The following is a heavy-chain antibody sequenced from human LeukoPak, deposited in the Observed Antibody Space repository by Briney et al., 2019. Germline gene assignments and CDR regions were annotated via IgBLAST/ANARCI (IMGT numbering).Heavy chain of an antibody. CDR1: GFTFSSYA. V-gene: IGHV3-30-3*01. CDR2: ISYDGSNK. J-gene: IGHJ4*02. CDR3: ARAPGYSYGYQ. D-gene: IGHD5-18*01. Sequence: GGSLRLSCAASGFTFSSYAMHWVRQAPGKGLEWVAVISYDGSNKYYADSVKGRFTISRDNSKNTLYLQMNSLRAEDTAVYYCARAPGYSYGYQWGQGTLVTVSS.